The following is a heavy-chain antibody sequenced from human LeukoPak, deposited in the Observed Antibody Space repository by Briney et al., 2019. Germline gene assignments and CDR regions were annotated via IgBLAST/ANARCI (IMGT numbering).Heavy chain of an antibody. CDR3: ARGLSGELNYYGSSGYRGDAFDI. CDR1: GYTFTSYA. D-gene: IGHD3-22*01. J-gene: IGHJ3*02. V-gene: IGHV7-4-1*02. Sequence: ASVKVSCKASGYTFTSYAMNWVRQAPGQGLEWMGWINTNTGNPTYAQGFTGRFVFSLDTSVSTAYLQISSLKAEDTAVYYCARGLSGELNYYGSSGYRGDAFDIWGQGTMVTVSS. CDR2: INTNTGNP.